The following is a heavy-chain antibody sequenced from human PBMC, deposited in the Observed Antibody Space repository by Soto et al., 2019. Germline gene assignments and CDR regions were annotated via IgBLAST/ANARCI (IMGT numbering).Heavy chain of an antibody. CDR2: IWYDGSNK. J-gene: IGHJ4*02. V-gene: IGHV3-33*01. CDR1: GFTFSSYG. D-gene: IGHD3-9*01. Sequence: GSLRLSCAASGFTFSSYGMHWVRQAPGKGLEWVAVIWYDGSNKYYADSVKGRFTISRDNSKNTLYLQMNSLRAEDTAVYYCARESYYESLNGSYTPYYFDYCGQGTLVTVSS. CDR3: ARESYYESLNGSYTPYYFDY.